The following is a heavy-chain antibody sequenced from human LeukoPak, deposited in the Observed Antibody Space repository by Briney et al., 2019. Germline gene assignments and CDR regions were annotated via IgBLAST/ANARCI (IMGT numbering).Heavy chain of an antibody. J-gene: IGHJ5*02. V-gene: IGHV4-39*07. CDR3: ARGAIFGVVRFNWFDP. Sequence: SETLSLTCTVSSGSISSSSYYWGWIRQPPGKGLEWIGSIYYSGSTYYNPSLKSRVTILVDRSKNQFSLKLSSVTAADTAVYYCARGAIFGVVRFNWFDPWGQGTLVTVSS. D-gene: IGHD3-3*01. CDR2: IYYSGST. CDR1: SGSISSSSYY.